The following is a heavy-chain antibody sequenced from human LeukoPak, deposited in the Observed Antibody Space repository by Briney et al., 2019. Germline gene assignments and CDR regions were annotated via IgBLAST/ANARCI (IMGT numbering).Heavy chain of an antibody. CDR1: GYTFTDYY. CDR2: INPNSGET. D-gene: IGHD4-11*01. Sequence: ASVKVSCKTSGYTFTDYYIHWVRQAPGQGLEWMGWINPNSGETNSAQKFQGRVTMTGDASISTAYMELRRVTSDDTAVYYCARDRDYSNTERGFDYWGQGTLVTVSS. CDR3: ARDRDYSNTERGFDY. V-gene: IGHV1-2*02. J-gene: IGHJ4*02.